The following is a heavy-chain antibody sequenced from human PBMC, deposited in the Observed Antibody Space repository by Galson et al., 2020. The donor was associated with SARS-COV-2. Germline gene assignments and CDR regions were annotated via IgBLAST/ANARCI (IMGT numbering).Heavy chain of an antibody. CDR3: AREAYCGALSCRDYYYYMGV. CDR1: GYLFTHYA. Sequence: ASVKVSCKASGYLFTHYAIHWVRQAPGQRPEWMGWINTGNGNTKYSQKFQGRVVITRDTSANTTYMELNSLTFADTAVYYCAREAYCGALSCRDYYYYMGVWGKGTTVTVSS. V-gene: IGHV1-3*04. CDR2: INTGNGNT. D-gene: IGHD3-10*01. J-gene: IGHJ6*03.